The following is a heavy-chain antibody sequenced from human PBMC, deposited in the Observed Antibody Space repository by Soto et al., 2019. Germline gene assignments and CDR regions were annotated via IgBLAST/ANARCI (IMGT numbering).Heavy chain of an antibody. J-gene: IGHJ4*02. D-gene: IGHD2-2*01. CDR2: ITGSGDST. Sequence: GGSLRLSCAASGFTFKSYAASWVRQAPGKGLEWVSVITGSGDSTYYADSVKGRFTISRDNSKNTLYLQMNSLRAEDTAVYYCVKSRSYQLLPFDYWGQGTLVTVSS. CDR1: GFTFKSYA. CDR3: VKSRSYQLLPFDY. V-gene: IGHV3-23*01.